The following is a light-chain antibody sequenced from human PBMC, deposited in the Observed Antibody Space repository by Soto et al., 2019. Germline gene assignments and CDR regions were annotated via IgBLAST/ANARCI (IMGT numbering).Light chain of an antibody. J-gene: IGLJ3*02. V-gene: IGLV1-40*01. CDR2: GNS. CDR3: QSYDSSLSGWV. CDR1: SSNIGAGYD. Sequence: QSVRTQPPSVSGAPGQRVTISCTGSSSNIGAGYDVHWYQQLPGTAPKFLIYGNSNRPSGVPDRFSGSKSGTSASLAITGLQAEDEADYYCQSYDSSLSGWVFGGWTKLTVL.